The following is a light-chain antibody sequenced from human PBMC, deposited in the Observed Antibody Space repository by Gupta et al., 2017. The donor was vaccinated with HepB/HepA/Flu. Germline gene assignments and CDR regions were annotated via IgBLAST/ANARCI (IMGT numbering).Light chain of an antibody. CDR3: QQRSNWPLT. CDR2: DAS. CDR1: QSVSSY. J-gene: IGKJ4*01. Sequence: EIVLTQSPATLSLSPGERATLSCRASQSVSSYLAWYQQKPGQAPRLLIYDASNRATGIPARFSGSGSGTGFTLTISSLEPEDFAVYYCQQRSNWPLTFGGGTKVGIK. V-gene: IGKV3-11*01.